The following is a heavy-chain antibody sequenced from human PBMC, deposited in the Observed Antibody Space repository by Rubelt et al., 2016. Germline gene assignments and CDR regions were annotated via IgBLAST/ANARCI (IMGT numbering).Heavy chain of an antibody. V-gene: IGHV4-39*07. CDR1: GGSISSSSYY. D-gene: IGHD1-7*01. CDR2: IYNSGST. Sequence: QLQLQESGPGLVKPSETLSLTCTVSGGSISSSSYYWGWIRQPPGKGLEWIGSIYNSGSTYDNPSLKSRVTISVDTSKNQFSLKLSSVTAADTAVYYCARDPRAGTTSFDYWGQGTLVTVSS. J-gene: IGHJ4*02. CDR3: ARDPRAGTTSFDY.